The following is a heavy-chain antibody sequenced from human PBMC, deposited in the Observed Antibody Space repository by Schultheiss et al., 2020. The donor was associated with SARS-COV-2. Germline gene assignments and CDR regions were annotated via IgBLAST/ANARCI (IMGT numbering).Heavy chain of an antibody. V-gene: IGHV4-59*08. CDR3: ARRAYCGDDCFPFDY. J-gene: IGHJ4*02. Sequence: SETLSLTCAVFGESFSGFSWTWIRQSPGKGLEWIGYIYNSGSTNYNPSLKSRVTISLDTSNNQLSLILSSVTAADTAVYYCARRAYCGDDCFPFDYWGQGTLVTVSS. D-gene: IGHD2-21*01. CDR1: GESFSGFS. CDR2: IYNSGST.